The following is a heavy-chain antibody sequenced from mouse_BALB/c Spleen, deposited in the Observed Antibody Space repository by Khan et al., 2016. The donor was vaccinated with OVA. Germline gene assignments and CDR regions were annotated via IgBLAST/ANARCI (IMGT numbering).Heavy chain of an antibody. CDR3: ESEMGSYDALDY. CDR1: GYSITSDYA. V-gene: IGHV3-2*02. Sequence: EVKLEVSGPGLVKPSQSLSLTCTVTGYSITSDYAWNWIRQFPGNKLEWMGYISYSGSTTYNPSLKSRISITRDTSKDQFFLQLKSLTSEDKDTEDCESEMGSYDALDYWGQGTSVTVSS. D-gene: IGHD4-1*01. CDR2: ISYSGST. J-gene: IGHJ4*01.